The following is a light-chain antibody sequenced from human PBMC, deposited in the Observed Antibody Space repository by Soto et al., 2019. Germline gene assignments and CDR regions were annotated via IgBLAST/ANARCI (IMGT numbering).Light chain of an antibody. CDR1: SSDVGGYNY. Sequence: QSALTQPASVSGSPGQSITIYCTGNSSDVGGYNYVSWYQQHPGKAPKLMIYDVSNRPPGVSNRFSGSKSGNTAYLTISGLQAEDGADYYCSSYTSSSTDVLGGGTKLTVL. V-gene: IGLV2-14*01. CDR3: SSYTSSSTDV. J-gene: IGLJ3*02. CDR2: DVS.